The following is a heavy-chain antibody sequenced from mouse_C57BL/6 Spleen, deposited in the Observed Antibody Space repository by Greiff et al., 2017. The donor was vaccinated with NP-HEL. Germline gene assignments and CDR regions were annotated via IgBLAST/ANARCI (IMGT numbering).Heavy chain of an antibody. CDR1: GFSLTSYG. Sequence: QVQLKESGPGLVQPSQSLSITCTVSGFSLTSYGVHWVRQSPGKGLEWLGVIWSGGSTDYNAAFISRLSISKDNSKSQVFFKMNSLQADDTAIYYCARTAITTVRDAMDYWGQGTSVTVSS. J-gene: IGHJ4*01. V-gene: IGHV2-2*01. CDR2: IWSGGST. CDR3: ARTAITTVRDAMDY. D-gene: IGHD1-1*01.